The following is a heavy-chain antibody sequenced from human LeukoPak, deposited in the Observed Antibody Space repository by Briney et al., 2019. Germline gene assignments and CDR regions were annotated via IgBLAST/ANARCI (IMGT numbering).Heavy chain of an antibody. D-gene: IGHD3-10*01. CDR3: ARSFTMVRGDYFDY. V-gene: IGHV3-23*01. Sequence: GGSLRLSCAASGFTFSSYGMSWVRQAPGKGLEWVSAISGSGGSTYYADSVKGRFTMSRDNAKNSLYLQMNSLRAEDTAVYYCARSFTMVRGDYFDYWGQGTLVTVSS. CDR2: ISGSGGST. J-gene: IGHJ4*02. CDR1: GFTFSSYG.